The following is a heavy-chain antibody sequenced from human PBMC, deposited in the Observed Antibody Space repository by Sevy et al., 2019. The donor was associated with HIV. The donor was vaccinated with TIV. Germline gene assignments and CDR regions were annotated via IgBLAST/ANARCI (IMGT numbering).Heavy chain of an antibody. CDR1: GYSFTSYW. Sequence: GGSLRLSCKGSGYSFTSYWIGWVRQMPGKGLEWMRIIYPGDSDTRYSPSFQGQVTISADKSISTAYLQWSSLKASETAMYYCARQPRIAARTNWFDPWGQGTLVTVSS. J-gene: IGHJ5*02. CDR2: IYPGDSDT. V-gene: IGHV5-51*01. CDR3: ARQPRIAARTNWFDP. D-gene: IGHD6-6*01.